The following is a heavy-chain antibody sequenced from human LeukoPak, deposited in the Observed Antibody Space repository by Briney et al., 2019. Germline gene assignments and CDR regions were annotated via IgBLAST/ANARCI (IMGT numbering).Heavy chain of an antibody. Sequence: ASVKVSCKASGYTFTSYDINWVRQATGQGLEWMGWMNPNSGNTGYAQKFQGRVTMTEDTSTDTAYMELSSLRSEDTAVYYCATLGGRFGESFDYWGQGTLVTVSS. J-gene: IGHJ4*02. D-gene: IGHD3-10*01. V-gene: IGHV1-8*01. CDR3: ATLGGRFGESFDY. CDR2: MNPNSGNT. CDR1: GYTFTSYD.